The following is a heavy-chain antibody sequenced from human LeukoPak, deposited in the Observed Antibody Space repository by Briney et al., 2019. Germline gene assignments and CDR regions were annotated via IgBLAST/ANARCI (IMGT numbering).Heavy chain of an antibody. D-gene: IGHD5-12*01. CDR1: GYSITSYW. CDR3: ARTMRSGYDQVPSDAFDI. Sequence: GESLKISCKGSGYSITSYWIGWVRQMPGKGLEWMGIIYPGDSDTRYSPSFQGQVTISADKSISTAYLQWSSLKASDTAMYYCARTMRSGYDQVPSDAFDIWGQGTMVTVSS. J-gene: IGHJ3*02. CDR2: IYPGDSDT. V-gene: IGHV5-51*01.